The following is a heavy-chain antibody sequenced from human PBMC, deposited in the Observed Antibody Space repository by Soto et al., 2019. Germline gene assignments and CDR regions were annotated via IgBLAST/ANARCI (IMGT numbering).Heavy chain of an antibody. CDR2: INHSGST. J-gene: IGHJ6*03. CDR1: GGSFSGYY. V-gene: IGHV4-34*01. Sequence: SETLSLTCAVYGGSFSGYYWSWIRQPPGKGLEWIGEINHSGSTNYNPSLKSRVTISVDTSKNQFSLKLSSVTAADTAVYYCARGGCSGGGCYPMYYYYYYMDVWGKGTTVTVSS. D-gene: IGHD2-15*01. CDR3: ARGGCSGGGCYPMYYYYYYMDV.